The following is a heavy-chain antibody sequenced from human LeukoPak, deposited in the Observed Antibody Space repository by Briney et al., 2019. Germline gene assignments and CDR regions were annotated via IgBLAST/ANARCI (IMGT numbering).Heavy chain of an antibody. J-gene: IGHJ3*02. CDR3: ARAGGPRYYYDTGNSKGAFDI. Sequence: PGRSLRLSCVVSGFTFSTHGMHWVRQAPGKGLEYVSGISSNGLSTYDANSVKGRFTISRDNSKNTLYLQMASLRPEDMAVYYCARAGGPRYYYDTGNSKGAFDIWGQGTMVIVSS. CDR2: ISSNGLST. CDR1: GFTFSTHG. V-gene: IGHV3-64*01. D-gene: IGHD3-22*01.